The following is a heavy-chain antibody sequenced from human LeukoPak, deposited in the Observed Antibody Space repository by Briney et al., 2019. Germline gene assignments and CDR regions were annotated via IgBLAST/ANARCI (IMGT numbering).Heavy chain of an antibody. Sequence: GGSLRLSCAPSGFTFSNYVMSWVRQAPGKGLEWVSSISISGDTTYYADSVKGRFIISRDNSKNTLYLQMNSQRAEDTAVYYCAKERTGFDDWGQGTLVTVSA. J-gene: IGHJ5*02. CDR3: AKERTGFDD. V-gene: IGHV3-23*01. CDR1: GFTFSNYV. CDR2: ISISGDTT. D-gene: IGHD1-1*01.